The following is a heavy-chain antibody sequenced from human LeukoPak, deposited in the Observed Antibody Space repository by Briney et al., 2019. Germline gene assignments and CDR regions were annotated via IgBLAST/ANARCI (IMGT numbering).Heavy chain of an antibody. J-gene: IGHJ4*02. Sequence: PSETLSLTCTVSGGSISRFYWSWIRQPPGKGLEWIGYISYNVNTNYNPSLKSRVTISVDTSKNQFSLKLTSVTAADTAVYYCARRPVPPPSPFDSWGRGTLVTVSS. CDR3: ARRPVPPPSPFDS. D-gene: IGHD1-14*01. CDR1: GGSISRFY. V-gene: IGHV4-59*01. CDR2: ISYNVNT.